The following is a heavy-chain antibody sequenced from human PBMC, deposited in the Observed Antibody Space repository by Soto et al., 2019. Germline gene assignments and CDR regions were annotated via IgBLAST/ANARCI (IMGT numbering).Heavy chain of an antibody. D-gene: IGHD2-15*01. CDR1: GYIFKDYG. V-gene: IGHV1-18*01. J-gene: IGHJ5*02. CDR2: ISPYNGNT. CDR3: ARGGVGYCSGGSCPHNWFGP. Sequence: ASVTVSCTASGYIFKDYGVSWVRQAPGQGLEWMGWISPYNGNTNYAQKFRGRVTMTTDTSTSTAYMELRSLTSDDTAVYHCARGGVGYCSGGSCPHNWFGPWGQGTLVTVSS.